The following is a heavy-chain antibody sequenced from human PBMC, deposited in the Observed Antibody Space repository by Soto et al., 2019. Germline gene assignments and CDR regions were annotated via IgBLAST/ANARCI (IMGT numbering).Heavy chain of an antibody. V-gene: IGHV3-33*01. Sequence: QVQLVESGGGVVQPGRSLRLSCAASGFTFSSYGMHWVRQAPGKGLEWVAVIWYDGSNKYYADSVKGRFTISRDNSKNTLYLQMNSRRAEDTAVYYCARPGGYDYGFFDYWGQGTLVTVSS. J-gene: IGHJ4*02. D-gene: IGHD4-17*01. CDR1: GFTFSSYG. CDR3: ARPGGYDYGFFDY. CDR2: IWYDGSNK.